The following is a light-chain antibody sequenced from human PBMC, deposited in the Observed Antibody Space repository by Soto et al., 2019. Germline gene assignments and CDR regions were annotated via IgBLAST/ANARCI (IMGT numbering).Light chain of an antibody. J-gene: IGKJ1*01. Sequence: HCVMTYLDWYQQKPGKAPKLLIYEASTLQNGVPSRFSGTESGTEFTLTISSLRPDDFATYYCQQYNDYSAWTFGQGTKV. V-gene: IGKV1-5*03. CDR3: QQYNDYSAWT. CDR2: EAS. CDR1: HCVMTY.